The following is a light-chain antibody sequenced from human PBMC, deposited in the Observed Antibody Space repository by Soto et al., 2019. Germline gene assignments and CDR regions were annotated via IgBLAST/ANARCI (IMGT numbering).Light chain of an antibody. Sequence: QSALPQPPSAPGSPGQSATISCIGTSGDVGGYNYVSWYQQHPGKAPKLMIYEVSKRPSGVPDRFSGSKSGNTASLTVSGLQAEDEADYYCSSYAASNNLGVFGGGTKLTVL. CDR2: EVS. V-gene: IGLV2-8*01. CDR3: SSYAASNNLGV. CDR1: SGDVGGYNY. J-gene: IGLJ2*01.